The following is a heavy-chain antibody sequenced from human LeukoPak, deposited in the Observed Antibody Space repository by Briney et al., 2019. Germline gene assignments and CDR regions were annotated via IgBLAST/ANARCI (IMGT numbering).Heavy chain of an antibody. Sequence: GGSLRPSCAASGFTVSSNYMSWVRQAPGKGLEWVSVIYSGGSTYYADPVKGRFTISRDNSKNTLYLQMNSLRAEDTAVYYCARDNQLLWFAFDIWGQGTMVTVSS. CDR3: ARDNQLLWFAFDI. CDR2: IYSGGST. J-gene: IGHJ3*02. V-gene: IGHV3-66*01. CDR1: GFTVSSNY. D-gene: IGHD2-2*01.